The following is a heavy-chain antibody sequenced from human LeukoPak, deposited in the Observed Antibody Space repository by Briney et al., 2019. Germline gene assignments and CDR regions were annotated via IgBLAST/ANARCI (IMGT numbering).Heavy chain of an antibody. J-gene: IGHJ3*02. V-gene: IGHV1-69*04. Sequence: ASVKVSCKASGGTFSSYAISWVRQAPGQGLEWMGRIIPILGIANYAQKFQGRVTITADKSTSTAYMELSSLRSEDTAVYYCARASGAYGVTNAFDIWGQGTMVTVSS. CDR1: GGTFSSYA. CDR2: IIPILGIA. CDR3: ARASGAYGVTNAFDI. D-gene: IGHD1-26*01.